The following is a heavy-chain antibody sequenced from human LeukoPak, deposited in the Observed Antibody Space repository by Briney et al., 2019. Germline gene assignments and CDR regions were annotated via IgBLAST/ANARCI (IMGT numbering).Heavy chain of an antibody. CDR3: TTYVPDCSGGNCYYYFDF. CDR2: IRSKADGGTI. D-gene: IGHD2-15*01. Sequence: PGGSLRLSCAASGFTFSSYAMSWVRQAPGKGLEWVGHIRSKADGGTIHYAAPVKGRFTVSRDDSKSTLYLQMKSLKTDDTAVYYCTTYVPDCSGGNCYYYFDFWGQGTLVTVSS. V-gene: IGHV3-15*01. J-gene: IGHJ4*02. CDR1: GFTFSSYA.